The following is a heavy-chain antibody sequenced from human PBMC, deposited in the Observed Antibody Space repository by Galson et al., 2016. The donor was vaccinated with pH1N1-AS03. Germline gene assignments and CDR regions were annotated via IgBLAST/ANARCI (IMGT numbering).Heavy chain of an antibody. CDR1: GDSVSSNIDA. D-gene: IGHD1-1*01. V-gene: IGHV6-1*01. Sequence: CAISGDSVSSNIDAWNWIRQSPSGGLEWLGRTYWRSKWYNDYAVYVTSRITINPDTSKNPFSQQLNSVTPEDTAVYYCARGRYSAFDIWGQGTMVTVSS. CDR2: TYWRSKWYN. J-gene: IGHJ3*02. CDR3: ARGRYSAFDI.